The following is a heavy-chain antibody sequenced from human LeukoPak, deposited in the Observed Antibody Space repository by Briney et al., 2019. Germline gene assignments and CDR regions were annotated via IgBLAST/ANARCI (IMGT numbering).Heavy chain of an antibody. CDR1: GFTGSNNY. Sequence: GGSLRLSCAASGFTGSNNYMTWLHQAPGNGLEWVSVFYSGGGTYYADSVQGRFTISRDNSKNTLYLQMNSLRAEDTAVYYCARDQGGSNDYWGQGTLVTVSS. CDR2: FYSGGGT. J-gene: IGHJ4*02. D-gene: IGHD1-26*01. V-gene: IGHV3-66*01. CDR3: ARDQGGSNDY.